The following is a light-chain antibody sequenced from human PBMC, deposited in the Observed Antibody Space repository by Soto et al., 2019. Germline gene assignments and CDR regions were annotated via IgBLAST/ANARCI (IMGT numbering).Light chain of an antibody. Sequence: DIQMTQSPSTLSAFVGDRVTITCRASQSIRSWLAWYQQKPGKAPKLLIYDASSLESGVTSRFSGSGSGTEVTLTISSLQPDDFATYYCQQDNSYSWTFGQGTKVEIK. V-gene: IGKV1-5*01. J-gene: IGKJ1*01. CDR1: QSIRSW. CDR2: DAS. CDR3: QQDNSYSWT.